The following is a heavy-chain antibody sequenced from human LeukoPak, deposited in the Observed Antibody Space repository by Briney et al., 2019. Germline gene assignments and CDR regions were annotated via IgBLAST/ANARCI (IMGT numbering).Heavy chain of an antibody. D-gene: IGHD3-16*02. CDR1: GFTFSSYG. V-gene: IGHV3-33*06. CDR2: IWYDGSNK. Sequence: SGRSLRLSCAASGFTFSSYGMHWVRQAPGKGLEWVAVIWYDGSNKYYADSVKGRFTISRDNSKNTLYLQMNSLRAEDTAVYYCAKDLITFGGVINHFDYWGQGTLVTVSS. J-gene: IGHJ4*02. CDR3: AKDLITFGGVINHFDY.